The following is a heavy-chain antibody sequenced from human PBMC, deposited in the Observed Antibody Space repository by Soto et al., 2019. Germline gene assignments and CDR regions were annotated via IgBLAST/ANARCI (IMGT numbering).Heavy chain of an antibody. Sequence: SLRLSCAASGFTFSSYGMHWVRQAPGKGLEWVAVISYDGSNKYYADSVKGRFTISRDNSKNTLYLQMNSLRAEDTAVYYCAKSLVISVVVPAAAYYYYYGMDVWGQGTTVTVSS. J-gene: IGHJ6*02. CDR3: AKSLVISVVVPAAAYYYYYGMDV. D-gene: IGHD2-2*01. CDR2: ISYDGSNK. CDR1: GFTFSSYG. V-gene: IGHV3-30*18.